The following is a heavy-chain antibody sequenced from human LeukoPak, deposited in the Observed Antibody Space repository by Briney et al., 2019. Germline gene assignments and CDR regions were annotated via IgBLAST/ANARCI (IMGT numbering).Heavy chain of an antibody. D-gene: IGHD2-2*01. CDR2: ISGSGGST. CDR3: ARVARGGLLYYYYYYYMDV. V-gene: IGHV3-23*01. J-gene: IGHJ6*03. Sequence: GGSLRLSCAASGFTFSSYAMSWVRQAPGKGLEWVSAISGSGGSTYYADSVKGRFTISRDNSKNTLYPQMNSLRAEDTAVYYCARVARGGLLYYYYYYYMDVWGKGTTVTISS. CDR1: GFTFSSYA.